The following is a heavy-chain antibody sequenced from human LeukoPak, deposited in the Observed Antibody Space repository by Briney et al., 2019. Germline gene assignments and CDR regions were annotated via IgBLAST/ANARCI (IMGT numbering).Heavy chain of an antibody. Sequence: GGSLRLSCAASGFTFSSYAMSWVRQAPGKGLEWVSAISGSGGSTYYADSVKGRFTISRDNSKNTLYLQTNSLRAEDTAVCYCAKTGAGYYYMDVWGKGTTVTVSS. J-gene: IGHJ6*03. CDR3: AKTGAGYYYMDV. D-gene: IGHD7-27*01. CDR2: ISGSGGST. V-gene: IGHV3-23*01. CDR1: GFTFSSYA.